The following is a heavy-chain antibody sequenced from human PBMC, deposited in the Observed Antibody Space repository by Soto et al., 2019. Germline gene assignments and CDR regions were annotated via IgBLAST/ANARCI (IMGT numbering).Heavy chain of an antibody. CDR2: IYPGDFDT. CDR1: GYSFSYYW. D-gene: IGHD1-26*01. CDR3: ATPARVGHAGHFDY. V-gene: IGHV5-51*01. J-gene: IGHJ4*02. Sequence: GESLKISCQGSGYSFSYYWIAWVRQMPGKGLEWMGIIYPGDFDTRYSPSFQGQVTISADKSISTAFLQWTSLKASDTAIYFCATPARVGHAGHFDYWGQGTQVTVSS.